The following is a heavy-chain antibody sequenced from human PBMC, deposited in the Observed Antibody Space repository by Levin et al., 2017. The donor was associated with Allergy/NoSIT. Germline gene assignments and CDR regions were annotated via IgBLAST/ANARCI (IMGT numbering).Heavy chain of an antibody. CDR2: IYYSGST. J-gene: IGHJ4*02. CDR3: ARTYYYDSSGYYFDY. CDR1: GGSISSYY. Sequence: TSGGSLRLSCTVSGGSISSYYWSWIRQPPGKGLEWIGYIYYSGSTNYNPSLKSRVTISVDTSKNQFSLKLSSVTAADTAVYYCARTYYYDSSGYYFDYWGQGTLVTVSS. D-gene: IGHD3-22*01. V-gene: IGHV4-59*01.